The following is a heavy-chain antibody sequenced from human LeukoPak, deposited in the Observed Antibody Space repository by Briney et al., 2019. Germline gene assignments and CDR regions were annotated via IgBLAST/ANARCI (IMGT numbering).Heavy chain of an antibody. CDR1: GGSISSYY. Sequence: SETLSLTCTVSGGSISSYYWSWIRQSAGKGLEWIGRIYNSGDTSYNPPLKSRASMSLDTSKNQFSLKLSSVTAADTAVYYCARDGSGSYGMDVWGQGTTVTVSS. V-gene: IGHV4-4*07. D-gene: IGHD3-10*01. CDR3: ARDGSGSYGMDV. CDR2: IYNSGDT. J-gene: IGHJ6*02.